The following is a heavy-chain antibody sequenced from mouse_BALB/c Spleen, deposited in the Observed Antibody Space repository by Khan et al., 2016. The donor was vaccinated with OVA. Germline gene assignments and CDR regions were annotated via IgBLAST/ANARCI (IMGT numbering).Heavy chain of an antibody. V-gene: IGHV5-9-3*01. CDR3: ARSAYGNFAY. CDR2: VNSDGDYT. Sequence: EVELVESGGGLVKPGESLNLSCAASGFTFSTYAMSWVRQTPERRLEWVATVNSDGDYTFYPDNVTGRFTISRDNAKNTLYLQMSSLRSEDTAMDYYARSAYGNFAYWGQGTLVTVSA. D-gene: IGHD2-1*01. CDR1: GFTFSTYA. J-gene: IGHJ3*01.